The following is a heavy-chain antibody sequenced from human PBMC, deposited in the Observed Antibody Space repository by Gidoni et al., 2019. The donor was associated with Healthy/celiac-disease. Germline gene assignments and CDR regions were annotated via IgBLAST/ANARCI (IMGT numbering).Heavy chain of an antibody. V-gene: IGHV4-4*02. CDR3: ATRIAAADSLFDY. J-gene: IGHJ4*02. CDR1: GGPISSSNW. Sequence: QVQLQESGPGLVKPSGTLALTCAVSGGPISSSNWWSWVRQPPGKGLEWIGEIYHSGGTNYNPSLKSRVTISVDKSKNQFSLKLSSVTAADTAVYYCATRIAAADSLFDYWGQGTLVTVSS. D-gene: IGHD6-13*01. CDR2: IYHSGGT.